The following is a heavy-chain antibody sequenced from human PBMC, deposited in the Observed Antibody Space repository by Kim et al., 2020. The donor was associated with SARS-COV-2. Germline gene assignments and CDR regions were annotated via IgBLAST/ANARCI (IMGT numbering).Heavy chain of an antibody. V-gene: IGHV3-33*01. CDR1: GFTFSSYG. D-gene: IGHD3-16*01. J-gene: IGHJ4*02. Sequence: GGSLRLSCAASGFTFSSYGMHWVRQAPGKGLEWVAVIWYDGSNKYYADSVKGRFTISRDNSKNTLYLQMNSLRAEDTAVYYCARGIRLGEFYGSDYWGQGTLVTVSS. CDR3: ARGIRLGEFYGSDY. CDR2: IWYDGSNK.